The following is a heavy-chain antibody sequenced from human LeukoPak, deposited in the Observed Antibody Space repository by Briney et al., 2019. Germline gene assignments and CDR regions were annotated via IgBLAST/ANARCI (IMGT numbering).Heavy chain of an antibody. D-gene: IGHD3/OR15-3a*01. CDR1: GASISSSNGYF. CDR2: IDYRGTA. CDR3: ARQAGAGTRWDYFDY. Sequence: SETLSLTCTVSGASISSSNGYFWAWIRQPPGKGPDWIGIIDYRGTAFYNPSLESRITISVETSNNFFSLKVRSVTAADTAQYYCARQAGAGTRWDYFDYWGQGIQVAVSS. V-gene: IGHV4-39*01. J-gene: IGHJ4*02.